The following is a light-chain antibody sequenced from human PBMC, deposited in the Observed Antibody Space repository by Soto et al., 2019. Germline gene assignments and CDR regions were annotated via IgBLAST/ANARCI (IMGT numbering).Light chain of an antibody. V-gene: IGKV3-11*01. J-gene: IGKJ4*01. CDR2: DAS. CDR3: QQYHSYSLT. CDR1: QSVSSY. Sequence: EIVLTQSPATLSLSPGERATLSCRASQSVSSYLAWYQQKPGQAPRLLMYDASNRATGIPARFSGSGSGTDFTLTISSLEPEDFATYYCQQYHSYSLTFGGGTKVDIK.